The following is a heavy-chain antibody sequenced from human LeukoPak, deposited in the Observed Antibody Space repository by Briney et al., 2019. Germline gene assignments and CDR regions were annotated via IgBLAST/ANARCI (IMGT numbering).Heavy chain of an antibody. CDR2: ISGTGGNT. CDR3: AKSRGSSTSAYAMDV. Sequence: GGSLRLSCAASGFTFSSYAMSWVRQAPGKGLEWVSGISGTGGNTYCADSVKGRFTISRDNSKNTLYLQMNTLRAEDTAIYYCAKSRGSSTSAYAMDVWGQGTTVTVSS. J-gene: IGHJ6*02. D-gene: IGHD2-2*01. V-gene: IGHV3-23*01. CDR1: GFTFSSYA.